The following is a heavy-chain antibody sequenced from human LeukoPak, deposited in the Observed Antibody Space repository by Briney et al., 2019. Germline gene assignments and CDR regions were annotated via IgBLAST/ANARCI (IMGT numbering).Heavy chain of an antibody. CDR2: IYTSGST. V-gene: IGHV4-4*07. Sequence: SETLSLTCTVSGGSISSYYWSWIRQPAGKGLEWIGRIYTSGSTSYNPSLKSRVTMSVDTSKNQFSLKLSSVTAADTAVYYCAREPVGYNWIRDAFDIWGQGTMVTVSS. CDR3: AREPVGYNWIRDAFDI. D-gene: IGHD1-20*01. CDR1: GGSISSYY. J-gene: IGHJ3*02.